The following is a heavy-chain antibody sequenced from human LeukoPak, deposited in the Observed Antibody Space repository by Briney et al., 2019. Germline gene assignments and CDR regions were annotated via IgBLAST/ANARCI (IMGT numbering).Heavy chain of an antibody. D-gene: IGHD6-19*01. CDR3: AKDPVAVAGFNFAY. V-gene: IGHV3-21*04. CDR2: ISSSTSYI. CDR1: GFTFSSYS. J-gene: IGHJ4*02. Sequence: GGSLRLSCAASGFTFSSYSMNWIRQAPGKGLEWVSSISSSTSYIYYADSVKGRFTISKDNAKNSLYLQMNSLRAEDTAVYYCAKDPVAVAGFNFAYWGQGTLVTVSS.